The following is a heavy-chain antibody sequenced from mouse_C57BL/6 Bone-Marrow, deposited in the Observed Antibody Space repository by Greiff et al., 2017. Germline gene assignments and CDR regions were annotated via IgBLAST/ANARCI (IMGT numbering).Heavy chain of an antibody. CDR1: GFTFSSYA. J-gene: IGHJ2*01. V-gene: IGHV5-4*01. Sequence: EVQRVESGGGLVKPGGSLKLSCAASGFTFSSYAMSWVRQTPEKRLEWVATISDGGSYTYYPNNVKGRFTISRDNAKNNLYLQMSHLKSEDTAMYYCARDRDDYDGGGLFDYWGQGTTLTVSS. CDR2: ISDGGSYT. CDR3: ARDRDDYDGGGLFDY. D-gene: IGHD2-4*01.